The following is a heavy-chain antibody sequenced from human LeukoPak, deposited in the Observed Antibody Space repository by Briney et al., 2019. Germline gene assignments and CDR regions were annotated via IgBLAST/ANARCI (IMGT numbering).Heavy chain of an antibody. V-gene: IGHV1-18*01. D-gene: IGHD4/OR15-4a*01. CDR3: ARRGNWLTSDAFDI. Sequence: ASVKVSCKASGYTFTSYGISWVRQAPGQGLEWMGWISAYNGNTNYAQKLQGRVTMTIDTSTSTAYMELRSLRSDDTAVYYCARRGNWLTSDAFDIWGQGTMVTVSS. J-gene: IGHJ3*02. CDR2: ISAYNGNT. CDR1: GYTFTSYG.